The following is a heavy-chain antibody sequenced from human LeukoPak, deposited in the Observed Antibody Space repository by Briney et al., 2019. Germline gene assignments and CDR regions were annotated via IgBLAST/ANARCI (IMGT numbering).Heavy chain of an antibody. J-gene: IGHJ4*02. CDR1: GGSINNGGYY. CDR3: ARHPSGSSLDY. V-gene: IGHV4-31*03. D-gene: IGHD3-10*01. Sequence: SETLSLTCTVSGGSINNGGYYWSWIRQHPGKGLEWIGYIYYSGSSYYNPSLRSRVTISVDTSKNHFSLKLSSVTAADTAVYYCARHPSGSSLDYWGQGTLVTVSS. CDR2: IYYSGSS.